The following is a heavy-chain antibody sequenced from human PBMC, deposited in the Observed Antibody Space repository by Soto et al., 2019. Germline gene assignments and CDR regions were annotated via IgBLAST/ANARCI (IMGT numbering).Heavy chain of an antibody. V-gene: IGHV3-23*01. Sequence: GGSLRLSCAASGFTFSSYDMSWVRQAPGKGLEWVSAISGSGGSTYYADSVKGRFTISRDNSKNTLYLQMNSLRAEDTAVYYCAKVRYFDWSHFDYWGQGTLVTVSS. CDR1: GFTFSSYD. CDR2: ISGSGGST. D-gene: IGHD3-9*01. CDR3: AKVRYFDWSHFDY. J-gene: IGHJ4*02.